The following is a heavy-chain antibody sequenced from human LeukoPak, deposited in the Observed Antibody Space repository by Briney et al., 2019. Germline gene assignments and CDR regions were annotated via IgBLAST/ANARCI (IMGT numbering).Heavy chain of an antibody. CDR2: IIPIFGKA. CDR3: ARPGYSYGSFDS. Sequence: SVTVSCKASGGTFSRYDIRWVRQAPGQGIEWMGGIIPIFGKANYAQKFRGRVTITAHESTSTSYMELSSLRSEDTAVYSCARPGYSYGSFDSWGQGALVTVSS. CDR1: GGTFSRYD. D-gene: IGHD5-18*01. V-gene: IGHV1-69*13. J-gene: IGHJ4*02.